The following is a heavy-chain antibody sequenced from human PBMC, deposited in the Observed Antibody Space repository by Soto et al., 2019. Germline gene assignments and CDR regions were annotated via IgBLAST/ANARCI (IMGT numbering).Heavy chain of an antibody. Sequence: GGSLRLSCAASGFTFSSYSMNWVRPAPGKGLEWVSSISSSSSYIYYADSVKGRFTISRDNAKNSLYLQMNSLRAEDTAVYYCARDPDYCTNGVCYSGWFDPWGQGTLVTVS. CDR3: ARDPDYCTNGVCYSGWFDP. CDR2: ISSSSSYI. D-gene: IGHD2-8*01. CDR1: GFTFSSYS. V-gene: IGHV3-21*01. J-gene: IGHJ5*02.